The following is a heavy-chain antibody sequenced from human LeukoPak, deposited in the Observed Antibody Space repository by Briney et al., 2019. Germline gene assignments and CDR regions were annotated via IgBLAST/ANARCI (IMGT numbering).Heavy chain of an antibody. CDR3: ARGIRDDVWGTYSSVDH. CDR2: ISYSGRT. V-gene: IGHV4-61*01. Sequence: SETLSLTCTVSGGSVCSGSYYWSWIRQPPGKGLEWIGYISYSGRTIYNPSLKSRVTISVDTSKNQFSLKLSSVTAADTAVYYCARGIRDDVWGTYSSVDHWGLGNPVTVSS. CDR1: GGSVCSGSYY. J-gene: IGHJ4*02. D-gene: IGHD3-16*01.